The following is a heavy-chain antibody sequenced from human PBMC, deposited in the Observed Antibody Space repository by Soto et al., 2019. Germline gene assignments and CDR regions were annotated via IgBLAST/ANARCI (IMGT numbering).Heavy chain of an antibody. CDR1: GGTFTNSA. Sequence: QVQLVQSGAEVKKPGSSAKVSCKASGGTFTNSAISWVRQAPGQGLEWMGVIIPIFRAANYAQRFQGRVTITADESTSTAYMELSSLSSEDTAVYYCARDSRTNFYDSSGYFDYWGQGTPVTVSS. CDR3: ARDSRTNFYDSSGYFDY. V-gene: IGHV1-69*01. J-gene: IGHJ4*02. CDR2: IIPIFRAA. D-gene: IGHD3-22*01.